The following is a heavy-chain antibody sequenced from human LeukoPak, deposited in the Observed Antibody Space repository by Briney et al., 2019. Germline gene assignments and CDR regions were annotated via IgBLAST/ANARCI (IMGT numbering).Heavy chain of an antibody. CDR2: INPNSGGT. CDR1: GYTFTGYY. CDR3: ARVGLLWFGDFMGYYGMDV. D-gene: IGHD3-10*01. Sequence: GASVKVSCKASGYTFTGYYMHWVRQAPGQGLEWMGWINPNSGGTNYAQKFQGWVTMTRDTSISTAYMELSRLRSDDTAVYYCARVGLLWFGDFMGYYGMDVWGQGTTVTVSS. V-gene: IGHV1-2*04. J-gene: IGHJ6*02.